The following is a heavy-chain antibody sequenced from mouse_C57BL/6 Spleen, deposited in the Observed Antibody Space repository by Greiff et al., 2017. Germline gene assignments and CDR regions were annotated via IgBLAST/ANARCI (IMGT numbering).Heavy chain of an antibody. CDR2: INPNNGGT. J-gene: IGHJ1*03. Sequence: EVKLQESGPELVKPGASVKMSCKASGYTFTDYNMHWVKQSHGKSLEWIGYINPNNGGTSYNQKFKGKATLTVNKSSSTAYMELRSLTSEDSAVYYCSREGVGSSYGWYFDVWGTGTTVTVSS. CDR3: SREGVGSSYGWYFDV. V-gene: IGHV1-22*01. CDR1: GYTFTDYN. D-gene: IGHD1-1*01.